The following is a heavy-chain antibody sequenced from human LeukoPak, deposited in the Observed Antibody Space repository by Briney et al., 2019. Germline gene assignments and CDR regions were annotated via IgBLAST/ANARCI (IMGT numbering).Heavy chain of an antibody. CDR2: INPDSGGT. J-gene: IGHJ4*02. V-gene: IGHV1-2*02. D-gene: IGHD2-2*01. CDR3: ARAGEVLLPSASMDY. CDR1: GYTFSGHY. Sequence: ASVKVSCKASGYTFSGHYIHWVRQAPGQGLEWMGWINPDSGGTNFPQKFQGRVALTRDTSISTAYMELSRLRSDDTAVYYCARAGEVLLPSASMDYWGQGTLVTVSS.